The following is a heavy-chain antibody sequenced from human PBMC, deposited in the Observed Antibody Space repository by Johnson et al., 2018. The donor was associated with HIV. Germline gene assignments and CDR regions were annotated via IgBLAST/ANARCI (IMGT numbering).Heavy chain of an antibody. CDR3: AREALPRGLQSSFGGAFDI. V-gene: IGHV3-20*04. Sequence: LHLVESAAGLLQPGGSLRLSCVASRFTLDDYGMSCVRHATGKGLEVVSGLNWSGGSAGSVLSVMGRFTISRDNAKNSLYLQMNSLRAEDTAVYYCAREALPRGLQSSFGGAFDIWGQGTMVTVSS. D-gene: IGHD3-16*01. J-gene: IGHJ3*02. CDR1: RFTLDDYG. CDR2: LNWSGGSA.